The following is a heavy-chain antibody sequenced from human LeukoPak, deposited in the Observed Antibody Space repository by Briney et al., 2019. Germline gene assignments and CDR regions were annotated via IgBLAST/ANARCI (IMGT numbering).Heavy chain of an antibody. CDR1: GFTVSNTY. V-gene: IGHV3-66*01. CDR3: ARAAYCGGDCYSSGDF. Sequence: GGSLRLSCAASGFTVSNTYMSWVRQAPGKGLEWVSLIYSGGSTYYADSVKGRFTISRDNSKNTLYLQMNSLRAEDTAVYYCARAAYCGGDCYSSGDFWGQGTPVTVSS. CDR2: IYSGGST. D-gene: IGHD2-21*02. J-gene: IGHJ4*02.